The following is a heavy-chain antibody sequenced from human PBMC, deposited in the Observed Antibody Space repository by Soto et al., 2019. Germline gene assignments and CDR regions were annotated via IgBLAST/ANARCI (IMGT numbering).Heavy chain of an antibody. CDR3: ARPPFYYYGMDV. J-gene: IGHJ6*02. V-gene: IGHV3-53*01. CDR2: IYSGGST. Sequence: PGGSLRLSCAASGFTVSSNYMSWVRQAPGKGLEWVSVIYSGGSTYYADSVKGRFTISRDNSKSTLYLQMNSLRAEDTAVYYCARPPFYYYGMDVWGQGTTVTVSS. CDR1: GFTVSSNY.